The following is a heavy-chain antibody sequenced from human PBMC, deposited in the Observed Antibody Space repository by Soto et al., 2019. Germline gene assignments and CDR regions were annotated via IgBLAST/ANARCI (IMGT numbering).Heavy chain of an antibody. Sequence: SVKVSWKASGGTFSNDIITWVRQAPGQGLEWMGSIIPLLDITNYAQKFQGRVTITADKSTSTAYMELNSLRSEDTAVYYCVRDSPIGSTYSGYDGIDYWGQGTLVTVSS. V-gene: IGHV1-69*04. CDR1: GGTFSNDI. D-gene: IGHD5-12*01. CDR3: VRDSPIGSTYSGYDGIDY. J-gene: IGHJ4*02. CDR2: IIPLLDIT.